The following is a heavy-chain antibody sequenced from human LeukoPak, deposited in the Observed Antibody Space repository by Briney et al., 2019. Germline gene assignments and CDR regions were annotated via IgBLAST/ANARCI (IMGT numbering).Heavy chain of an antibody. D-gene: IGHD3-3*01. CDR2: IKQDGSEK. J-gene: IGHJ6*02. Sequence: GGSLRLSCAASGFTFSNYCMSWVRQAPGKGLEWVANIKQDGSEKYYVDSVKGRFTISRDNAKNSLYLQMNSLRAEDTAVYYCARPSYYDFWSGYYHYYGMDVWGQGTTVTVSS. CDR3: ARPSYYDFWSGYYHYYGMDV. CDR1: GFTFSNYC. V-gene: IGHV3-7*01.